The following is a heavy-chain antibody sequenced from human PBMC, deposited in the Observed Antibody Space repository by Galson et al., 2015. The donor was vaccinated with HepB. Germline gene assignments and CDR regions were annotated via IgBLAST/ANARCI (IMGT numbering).Heavy chain of an antibody. CDR2: IYYSGST. V-gene: IGHV4-59*01. J-gene: IGHJ6*02. D-gene: IGHD3-22*01. Sequence: ETLSLTCTVSGGSISSYYWSWIRQPPGKGLEWIGYIYYSGSTNYNPSLKSRVTISVDTSKNQFSLKLSSVTAADTAVYYCARGFYYDSSGYHYYYGMDVWGQGTTVTVSS. CDR3: ARGFYYDSSGYHYYYGMDV. CDR1: GGSISSYY.